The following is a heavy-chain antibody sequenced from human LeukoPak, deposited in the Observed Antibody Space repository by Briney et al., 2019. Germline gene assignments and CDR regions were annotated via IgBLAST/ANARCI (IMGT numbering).Heavy chain of an antibody. J-gene: IGHJ4*02. CDR1: GGSINNDDYY. V-gene: IGHV4-39*07. D-gene: IGHD6-13*01. CDR2: ISYSGDS. Sequence: SETLSLTCTVSGGSINNDDYYWGWIRQPPGKGLEWMASISYSGDSHSNPSLQSRVTISIDTSKNQFSLRLSSVTAADTAVYFCGGAAGGPSPDYWGPGTLVTVSS. CDR3: GGAAGGPSPDY.